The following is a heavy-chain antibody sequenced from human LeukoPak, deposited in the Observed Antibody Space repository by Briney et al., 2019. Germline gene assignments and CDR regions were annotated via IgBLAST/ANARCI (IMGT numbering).Heavy chain of an antibody. CDR2: IDAGYDNT. D-gene: IGHD5-18*01. CDR1: GYTFTNYA. CDR3: ASPDASMVSAFDY. J-gene: IGHJ4*02. V-gene: IGHV1-3*01. Sequence: ASVKVSCKASGYTFTNYAIHWVRQAPGQRLEWMGWIDAGYDNTKYSQKFQDRVTITWDTSASIAYMELRSLRSNDTAVFYCASPDASMVSAFDYWGQGTPVTVSS.